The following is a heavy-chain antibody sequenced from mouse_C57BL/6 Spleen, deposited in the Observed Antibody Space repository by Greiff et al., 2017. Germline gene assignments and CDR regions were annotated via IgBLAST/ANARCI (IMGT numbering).Heavy chain of an antibody. CDR1: GYSITSGYY. CDR2: ISYDGSN. V-gene: IGHV3-6*01. J-gene: IGHJ2*01. Sequence: EVQLMESGPGLVKPSQSLSLTCSVTGYSITSGYYWNWIRQFPGNKLEWMGYISYDGSNNYNPSLKNRISITRDTSKNQFFLKLNSVTTEDTATYYCARWGGSSYYWGQGTTLTVSS. CDR3: ARWGGSSYY. D-gene: IGHD1-1*01.